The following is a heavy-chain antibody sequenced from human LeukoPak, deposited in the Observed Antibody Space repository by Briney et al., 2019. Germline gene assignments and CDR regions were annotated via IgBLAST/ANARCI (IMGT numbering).Heavy chain of an antibody. Sequence: GGSLRLSCAASGFTFSSYAMRWVRQAPGKGLEWVSAISGSGGSTYYADSVKGRFTISRDNSKNTLYLQMNSLRAEDTAVYYCAKHRGLVVVTDDAFDIWGQGTMVTVSS. CDR2: ISGSGGST. CDR1: GFTFSSYA. CDR3: AKHRGLVVVTDDAFDI. D-gene: IGHD3-22*01. J-gene: IGHJ3*02. V-gene: IGHV3-23*01.